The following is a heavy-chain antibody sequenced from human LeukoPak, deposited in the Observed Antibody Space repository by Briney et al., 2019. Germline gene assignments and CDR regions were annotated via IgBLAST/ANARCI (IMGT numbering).Heavy chain of an antibody. V-gene: IGHV3-30*04. D-gene: IGHD5-24*01. CDR3: ARASMATINYYYFYMDA. CDR1: GFRLIKYA. CDR2: ISFDGKKE. J-gene: IGHJ6*03. Sequence: PGGSLRLSCEASGFRLIKYAMHWVRQAPGRGLEWVAVISFDGKKECYADSVKGRFTISRDNSKNALFLQMNSLQTDDTAIYYCARASMATINYYYFYMDAWGKGTTVTVSS.